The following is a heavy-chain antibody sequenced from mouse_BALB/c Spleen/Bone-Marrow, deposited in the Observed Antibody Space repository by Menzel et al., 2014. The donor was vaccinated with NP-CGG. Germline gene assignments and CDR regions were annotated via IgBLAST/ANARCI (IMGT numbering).Heavy chain of an antibody. CDR3: ARWGAYFDY. J-gene: IGHJ2*01. V-gene: IGHV1-61*01. CDR2: IDPSDSET. CDR1: GYTFXSYW. Sequence: QVQLKQSGAELVRPGTPVKLSCKASGYTFXSYWMNWVKQRPGRGLEWIGRIDPSDSETHYNQKFKDKATLTVDKSSSTGYIQLSSLRSEDSAVYYCARWGAYFDYWGQGTTLTVSS.